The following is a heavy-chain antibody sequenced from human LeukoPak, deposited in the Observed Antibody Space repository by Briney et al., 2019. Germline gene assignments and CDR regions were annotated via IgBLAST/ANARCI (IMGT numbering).Heavy chain of an antibody. CDR2: ISGSGGST. CDR3: ARSPELRDLVWFDP. D-gene: IGHD1-7*01. V-gene: IGHV3-23*01. Sequence: PGGSLRLSCAASGFTFSSYAMSWVRQAPGKGLEWVSAISGSGGSTYYADSVKGRFTISRDNSKNTLYLQMNSLGAEDTAVYYCARSPELRDLVWFDPWGQGTLVTVSS. CDR1: GFTFSSYA. J-gene: IGHJ5*02.